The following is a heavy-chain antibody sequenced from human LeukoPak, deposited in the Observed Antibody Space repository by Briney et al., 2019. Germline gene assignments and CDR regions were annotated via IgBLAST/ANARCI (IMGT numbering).Heavy chain of an antibody. Sequence: SETLSLTCTVSGDSISSTSYYWDWIRQPPGKGLEWIGSIYNSGTTYYNPSLKSRVTISVDTSKNQFSLKVSSVTAADTAVYYRASRVYGLGSFNYWGQGTLVTVSS. CDR2: IYNSGTT. D-gene: IGHD3-10*01. J-gene: IGHJ4*01. V-gene: IGHV4-39*01. CDR3: ASRVYGLGSFNY. CDR1: GDSISSTSYY.